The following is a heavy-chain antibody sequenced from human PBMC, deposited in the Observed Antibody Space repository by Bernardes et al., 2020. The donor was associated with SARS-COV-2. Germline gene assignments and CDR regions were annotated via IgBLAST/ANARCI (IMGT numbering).Heavy chain of an antibody. CDR2: IYYSGST. CDR3: ARRPAYCGGDCYYGLNYFDY. D-gene: IGHD2-21*02. Sequence: SETLSLTCTVSGGSISSSSYYWGWIRQPPGKGLEWIGSIYYSGSTYYNPSLKSRVTISVDTSKNQFSLKLSSVTAADTAVYYCARRPAYCGGDCYYGLNYFDYWGQGTLVTVSS. J-gene: IGHJ4*02. CDR1: GGSISSSSYY. V-gene: IGHV4-39*01.